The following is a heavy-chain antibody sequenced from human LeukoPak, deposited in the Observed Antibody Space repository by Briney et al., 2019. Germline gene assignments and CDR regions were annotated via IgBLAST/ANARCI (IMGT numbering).Heavy chain of an antibody. D-gene: IGHD3-16*01. V-gene: IGHV4-59*01. Sequence: SETLSLTCTVSGACCSNFYWSWIRQSPGKGLEWLGYVYSSGSTNYNPFLKSRVTISIDTSKKQFSLKLTSVTAADTAIYYCARGRYSDDYGSHWFDPWGRGTLVTVSS. CDR2: VYSSGST. CDR3: ARGRYSDDYGSHWFDP. J-gene: IGHJ5*02. CDR1: GACCSNFY.